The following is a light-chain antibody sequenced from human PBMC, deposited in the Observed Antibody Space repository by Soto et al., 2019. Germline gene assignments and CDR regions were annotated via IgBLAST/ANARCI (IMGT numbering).Light chain of an antibody. CDR3: CSYAGSTTVKV. CDR1: SSDVGTYNL. Sequence: VLTQPASVSGSPGQSITISCTGTSSDVGTYNLVSWYQEQPGKAPKLIIYKGSKRPSGVSNRFSGSKTGNTASLTISWLQANDEADDYYCSYAGSTTVKVFGGGTKVTVL. CDR2: KGS. V-gene: IGLV2-23*03. J-gene: IGLJ2*01.